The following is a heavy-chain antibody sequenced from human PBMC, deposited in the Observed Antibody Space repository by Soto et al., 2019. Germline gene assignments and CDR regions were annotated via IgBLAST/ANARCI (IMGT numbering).Heavy chain of an antibody. J-gene: IGHJ5*02. D-gene: IGHD4-4*01. CDR1: GFTFDEYA. CDR3: VRGGSNYAS. Sequence: EVQLVEPGGGLLQPGRSLRLSCAASGFTFDEYAMHWVRQAPGKGLEWVSGISWNSGFTDYADSVKGRFTISRDNAKKSLYLQMDSLRGEDTAVYYCVRGGSNYASWGQGTLVTVSS. V-gene: IGHV3-9*01. CDR2: ISWNSGFT.